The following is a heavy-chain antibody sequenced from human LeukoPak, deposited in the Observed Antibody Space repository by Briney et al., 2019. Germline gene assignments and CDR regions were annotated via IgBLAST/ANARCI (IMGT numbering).Heavy chain of an antibody. J-gene: IGHJ4*02. CDR1: GGSISGSHYY. Sequence: SETLSLTCTVSGGSISGSHYYWGWIRPPPGKGLEWIGSIYYSGSTYYPSLKSRVTISVDTSKNQFSLKLSSVIAADTAVYYCARHTRYSYGILYYWGQGILVTVSS. CDR3: ARHTRYSYGILYY. V-gene: IGHV4-39*01. CDR2: IYYSGST. D-gene: IGHD5-18*01.